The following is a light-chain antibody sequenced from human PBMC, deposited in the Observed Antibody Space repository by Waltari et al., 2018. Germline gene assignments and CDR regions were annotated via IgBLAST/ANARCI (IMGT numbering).Light chain of an antibody. CDR1: QSVLYSSNNKNY. CDR2: WAS. V-gene: IGKV4-1*01. Sequence: DIVMTQSPDSLAVSLGERATINCKSSQSVLYSSNNKNYLAWYQQKPGQPPKLLIYWASTRESGVPDRFSGSGSGTDFSLTISSLEPEDFAVYYCQHRANWPLTFGPGTKVDIK. J-gene: IGKJ3*01. CDR3: QHRANWPLT.